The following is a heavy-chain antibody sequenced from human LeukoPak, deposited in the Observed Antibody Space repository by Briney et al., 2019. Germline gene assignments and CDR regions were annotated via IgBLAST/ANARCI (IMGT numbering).Heavy chain of an antibody. Sequence: SETLSLTCAVSGGSISSNNWWGWVRQPPGKGLEWIGEINHSGSTNYNPSLKSRVTISVDTSKNQFSLKLSSVTAADTAVYYCARAPYYDFWSSYPTKLRANWFDPWGQGTLVTVSS. CDR3: ARAPYYDFWSSYPTKLRANWFDP. CDR1: GGSISSNNW. CDR2: INHSGST. D-gene: IGHD3-3*01. J-gene: IGHJ5*02. V-gene: IGHV4-4*02.